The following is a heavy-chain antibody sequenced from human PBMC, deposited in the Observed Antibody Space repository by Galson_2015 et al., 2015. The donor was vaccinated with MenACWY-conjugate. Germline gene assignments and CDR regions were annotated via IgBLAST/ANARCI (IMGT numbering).Heavy chain of an antibody. D-gene: IGHD3-22*01. CDR2: ISSSGGDI. Sequence: SLRLSCAASGFTFSKCGMSWVRQAPGKGLEWVSGISSSGGDIDYADSVKGRFTISRDNSKNTLYLQMNSLRAEDTAVYYCAKGANYYDSSGKRYDAFDIWGQGTMVTVSS. CDR1: GFTFSKCG. J-gene: IGHJ3*02. V-gene: IGHV3-23*01. CDR3: AKGANYYDSSGKRYDAFDI.